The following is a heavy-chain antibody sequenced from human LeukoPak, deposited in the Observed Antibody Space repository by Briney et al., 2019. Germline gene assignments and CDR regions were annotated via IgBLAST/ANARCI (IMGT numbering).Heavy chain of an antibody. Sequence: SETLSLTCSVSGGSVRSFFWSWIRQPPGKGLEWIGYIYYTGSTNYNPSLKSRVTISVDTSKNQFSLKLNSVTAADTAVYYCARSTSTRQLWFDYWGQGTLVTVSS. CDR1: GGSVRSFF. D-gene: IGHD5-18*01. CDR3: ARSTSTRQLWFDY. V-gene: IGHV4-59*02. J-gene: IGHJ4*02. CDR2: IYYTGST.